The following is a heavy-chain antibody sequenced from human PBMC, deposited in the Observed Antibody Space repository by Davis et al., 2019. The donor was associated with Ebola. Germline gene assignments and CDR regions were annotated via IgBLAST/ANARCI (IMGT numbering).Heavy chain of an antibody. CDR3: ATFEVDTS. Sequence: GESLKISCAASGFTFSSYWMSWVRQAPGKGLEWVANIKQDGSEKYYVDSVRGRFTISRDNAKNSLYLQMNSLRAEDTAVYYCATFEVDTSWGQGVLVTVSS. D-gene: IGHD3-3*01. J-gene: IGHJ5*02. CDR2: IKQDGSEK. V-gene: IGHV3-7*01. CDR1: GFTFSSYW.